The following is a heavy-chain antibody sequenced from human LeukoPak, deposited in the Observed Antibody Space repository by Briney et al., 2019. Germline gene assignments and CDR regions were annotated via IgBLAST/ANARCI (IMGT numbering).Heavy chain of an antibody. CDR3: ARDFDSSGPLDY. CDR2: IWYDGSNK. V-gene: IGHV3-33*01. CDR1: GFTFSSYG. J-gene: IGHJ4*02. D-gene: IGHD3-22*01. Sequence: GGSLRLSCAASGFTFSSYGMHWVRQAPGKGLEWVAVIWYDGSNKYYADSVKGRFTISRDNSKNTLYLQMNSLRAEDTAVYYCARDFDSSGPLDYWGQGTLVTVSS.